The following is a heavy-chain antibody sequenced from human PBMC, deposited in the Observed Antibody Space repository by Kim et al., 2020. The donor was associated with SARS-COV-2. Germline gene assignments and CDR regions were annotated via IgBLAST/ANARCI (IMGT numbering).Heavy chain of an antibody. Sequence: SETLSLTCTVSGGSISSSSYYWGWIRQPPGKGLEWIGSIYYSGSTYYNPSLKSRVTISVDTSKNQFSLKLSSVTAADTAVYYCASSRRGGITIFGVAPFDPWGQGTLVTVSS. J-gene: IGHJ5*02. V-gene: IGHV4-39*01. CDR2: IYYSGST. CDR3: ASSRRGGITIFGVAPFDP. D-gene: IGHD3-3*01. CDR1: GGSISSSSYY.